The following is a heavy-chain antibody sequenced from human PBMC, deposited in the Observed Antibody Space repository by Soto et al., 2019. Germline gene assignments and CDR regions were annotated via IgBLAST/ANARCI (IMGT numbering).Heavy chain of an antibody. CDR1: GFTFSSYS. CDR2: ISSSSSYI. CDR3: ARDRLWFGELLSYYYGMDV. J-gene: IGHJ6*02. V-gene: IGHV3-21*01. Sequence: LRLSCAASGFTFSSYSMNWVRQAPGKGLEWVSSISSSSSYIYYADSVKGRFTISRDNAKNSLYLQMNSLRAEDTAVYYCARDRLWFGELLSYYYGMDVWGQGTTVTVSS. D-gene: IGHD3-10*01.